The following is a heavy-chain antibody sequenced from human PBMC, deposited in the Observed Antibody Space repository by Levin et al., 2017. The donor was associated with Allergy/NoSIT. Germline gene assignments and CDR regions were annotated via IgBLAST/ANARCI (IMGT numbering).Heavy chain of an antibody. CDR1: GFTFSSYA. Sequence: GGSLRLSCAASGFTFSSYAMHWVRQAPGKGLEWVAVISYDGSNKYYADSVKGRFTISRDNSKNTLYLQMNSLRAEDTAVYYCARGLAAEGFYYFDYWGQGTLVTVSS. CDR2: ISYDGSNK. J-gene: IGHJ4*02. V-gene: IGHV3-30*04. CDR3: ARGLAAEGFYYFDY. D-gene: IGHD6-13*01.